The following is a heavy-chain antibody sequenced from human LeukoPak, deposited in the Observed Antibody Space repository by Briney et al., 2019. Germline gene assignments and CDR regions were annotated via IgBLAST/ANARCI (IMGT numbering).Heavy chain of an antibody. CDR3: ANCLTYYYYGMDV. J-gene: IGHJ6*02. V-gene: IGHV1-46*03. Sequence: ASVKVSCKASGYTFTSYYMHWVRQAPGQGLEWMGIINPSGGSTNYAQKFQGRVTITADESTSTAYMELSSLRSEDTAVYYCANCLTYYYYGMDVWGQGTTVTVSS. CDR1: GYTFTSYY. CDR2: INPSGGST. D-gene: IGHD2-15*01.